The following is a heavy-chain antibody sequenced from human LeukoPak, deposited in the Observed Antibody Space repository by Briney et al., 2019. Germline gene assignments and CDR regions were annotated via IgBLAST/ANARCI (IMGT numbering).Heavy chain of an antibody. CDR3: ASLYYESSGYDRTFDH. Sequence: SQTLSLTCTVSGGSISSGDYYWTWIRQHPGKGLEWIGNIYYSGSTSYNPSLKSRVTISVDTSKNQFSLKLSSMTAADTAVYYCASLYYESSGYDRTFDHWGQGTLVTVSS. D-gene: IGHD3-22*01. CDR2: IYYSGST. V-gene: IGHV4-31*03. J-gene: IGHJ4*02. CDR1: GGSISSGDYY.